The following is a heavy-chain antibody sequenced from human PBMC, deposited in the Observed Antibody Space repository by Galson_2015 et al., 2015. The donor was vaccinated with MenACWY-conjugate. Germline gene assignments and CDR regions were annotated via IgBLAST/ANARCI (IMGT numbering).Heavy chain of an antibody. V-gene: IGHV1-2*02. CDR3: TRDRHPPSAPFDY. CDR2: IDPKSGGA. Sequence: SVKVSCKASGYPFTAYFIHWVRQAPGQGLQWMGWIDPKSGGANNAQNFQVRVTMTRDTSISTAYMDLSSLRSDDTAVYYCTRDRHPPSAPFDYWGQGTLVTVSS. CDR1: GYPFTAYF. D-gene: IGHD2-2*01. J-gene: IGHJ4*02.